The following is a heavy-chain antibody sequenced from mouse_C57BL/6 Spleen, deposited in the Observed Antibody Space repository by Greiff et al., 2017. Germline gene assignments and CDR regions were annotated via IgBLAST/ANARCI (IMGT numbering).Heavy chain of an antibody. Sequence: VQLQQPGAELVKPGASVKVSCKASGYTFTSYWMHWVKQRPGQGLEWIGRIHPSDSDTNYNQKFKGKATLTVDKSSSTAYMQLSSRTSEDSAVYYCAIRGGYDEDYYAMDYWGQGTSVTVSS. V-gene: IGHV1-74*01. CDR3: AIRGGYDEDYYAMDY. CDR1: GYTFTSYW. CDR2: IHPSDSDT. D-gene: IGHD2-2*01. J-gene: IGHJ4*01.